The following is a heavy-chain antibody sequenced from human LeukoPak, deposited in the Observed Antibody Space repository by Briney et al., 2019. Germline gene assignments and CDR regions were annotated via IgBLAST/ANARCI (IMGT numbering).Heavy chain of an antibody. J-gene: IGHJ6*02. Sequence: SETLSLTCTVSGGSISSYYWSWIRQPPGKGLEWIGYIYTSGSTNYNPSLKSRVTMSVDTSKNQFSLKLSSVTAADTAVYYCARDNYYGSGSYYHYYGMDVWGQGTTVTVSS. CDR1: GGSISSYY. CDR3: ARDNYYGSGSYYHYYGMDV. D-gene: IGHD3-10*01. V-gene: IGHV4-4*09. CDR2: IYTSGST.